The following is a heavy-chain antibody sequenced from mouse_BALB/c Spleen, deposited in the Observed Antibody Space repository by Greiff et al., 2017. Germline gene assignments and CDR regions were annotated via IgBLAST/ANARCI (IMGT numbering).Heavy chain of an antibody. V-gene: IGHV2-2*02. CDR2: IWSGGST. J-gene: IGHJ4*01. CDR3: ASGYGNYVEAMDY. Sequence: QVQLKESGPGLVQPSQSLSITCTVSGFSLTSYGVHWVRQSPGKGLEWLGVIWSGGSTDYNAAFISRLSISKDNSKSQVFFKMNSLQANDTAIYYCASGYGNYVEAMDYWGQGTSVTVSS. D-gene: IGHD2-10*02. CDR1: GFSLTSYG.